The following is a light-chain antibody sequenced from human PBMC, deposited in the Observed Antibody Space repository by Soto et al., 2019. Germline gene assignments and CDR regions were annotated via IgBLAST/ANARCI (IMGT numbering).Light chain of an antibody. J-gene: IGLJ2*01. CDR2: EVS. CDR3: GAYAGSSNML. V-gene: IGLV2-8*01. Sequence: QSALTQPPSASGSPGQSVSISCTGTSSDVGAYNSVSWYQQYPGKAPKLILYEVSRRPSGVPDRFSGSKSDNTASLTVSGLQAEYEAHYYCGAYAGSSNMLFGGGTKLTVL. CDR1: SSDVGAYNS.